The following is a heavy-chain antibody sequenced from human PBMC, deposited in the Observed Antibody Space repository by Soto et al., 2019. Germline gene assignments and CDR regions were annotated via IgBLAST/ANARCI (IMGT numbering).Heavy chain of an antibody. CDR3: ARDRYLRGHCSGGSCYFPSY. Sequence: GASVKVSCKASGYTFTSYGISWVRQAPGQGLEWVGWISAYNGNTNYAQKLQGRVTMTTDTSTSTAYMELRSLRSDDTAVYYCARDRYLRGHCSGGSCYFPSYWGQGTLVTVSS. CDR1: GYTFTSYG. D-gene: IGHD2-15*01. V-gene: IGHV1-18*04. J-gene: IGHJ4*02. CDR2: ISAYNGNT.